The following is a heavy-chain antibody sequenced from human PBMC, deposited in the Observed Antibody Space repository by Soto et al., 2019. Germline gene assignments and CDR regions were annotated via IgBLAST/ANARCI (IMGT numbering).Heavy chain of an antibody. V-gene: IGHV1-2*04. CDR3: ARDARGDEAPMDY. Sequence: ASVKVSCKASGYTFTSYDMHWVRQAPGQRLEWMGWINAGNGNTNYAQKFQGWVTMTRDTSISTAYMELSRLRSDDTAVYYCARDARGDEAPMDYWGQGTLVTVSS. J-gene: IGHJ4*02. D-gene: IGHD3-10*01. CDR2: INAGNGNT. CDR1: GYTFTSYD.